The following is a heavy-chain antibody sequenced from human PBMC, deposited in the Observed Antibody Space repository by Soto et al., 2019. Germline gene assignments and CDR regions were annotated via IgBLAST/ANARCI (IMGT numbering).Heavy chain of an antibody. CDR2: IYYSGST. J-gene: IGHJ4*02. V-gene: IGHV4-59*08. CDR3: ARHLRPISTNFAY. CDR1: GGSISSYY. Sequence: SETLSLTCTVSGGSISSYYWSWIRQPPGKGLEWIGYIYYSGSTNYNPSLKSRVTISVDTSKNQFSLELSSVTAADTAVYYCARHLRPISTNFAYWGQGTLVTVSS. D-gene: IGHD3-3*01.